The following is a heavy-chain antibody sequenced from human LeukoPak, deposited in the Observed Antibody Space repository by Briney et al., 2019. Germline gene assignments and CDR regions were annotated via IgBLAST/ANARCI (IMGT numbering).Heavy chain of an antibody. Sequence: GSLRLSCAASGFTFSSYAMHWARQAPGKGLEWVAVISYDGSNKYYADSVKGRFTISRDNSKNTLYLQMNSLRAEDTAVYYCARDYTKYSGSYPSRLSYGMDVWGQGTTVTVSS. CDR2: ISYDGSNK. V-gene: IGHV3-30-3*01. CDR1: GFTFSSYA. J-gene: IGHJ6*02. D-gene: IGHD1-26*01. CDR3: ARDYTKYSGSYPSRLSYGMDV.